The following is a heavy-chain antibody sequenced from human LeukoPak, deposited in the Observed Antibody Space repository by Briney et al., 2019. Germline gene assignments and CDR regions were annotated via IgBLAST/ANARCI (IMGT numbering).Heavy chain of an antibody. D-gene: IGHD3-3*01. CDR2: ISGSGGST. CDR1: GFTFSSYA. CDR3: VKDWASCGVGNFSDDWFDP. J-gene: IGHJ5*02. Sequence: PGGSLRLSCAASGFTFSSYAMSWVRQAPGKGLEWVSAISGSGGSTYYADSVKGRFTISRDNSKNTLYLQMNSLRAEDTAVYYCVKDWASCGVGNFSDDWFDPWGQGTLVTVS. V-gene: IGHV3-23*01.